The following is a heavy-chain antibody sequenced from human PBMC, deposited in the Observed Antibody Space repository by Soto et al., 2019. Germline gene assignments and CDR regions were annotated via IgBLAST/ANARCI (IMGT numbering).Heavy chain of an antibody. Sequence: PSETLSLTCTVSGGSISSGDYYWSWIRQPPGKGLEWIGYIYYSGSTYYNPSLKSRVTISVDTSKNQFSLKLSSVTAADTAVYYCASNSYGYTFYDDWGQGTLVPVSS. CDR1: GGSISSGDYY. J-gene: IGHJ4*02. V-gene: IGHV4-30-4*01. D-gene: IGHD5-18*01. CDR3: ASNSYGYTFYDD. CDR2: IYYSGST.